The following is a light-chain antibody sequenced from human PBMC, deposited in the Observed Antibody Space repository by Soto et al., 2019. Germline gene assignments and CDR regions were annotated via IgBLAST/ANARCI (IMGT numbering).Light chain of an antibody. CDR2: EGS. CDR1: SSDVGSYNL. V-gene: IGLV2-23*01. J-gene: IGLJ2*01. Sequence: QSALTQPASVSGSPGQSITISCTETSSDVGSYNLVSWYQQHPGKAPKLMIYEGSKRPSGVSNRFSGSKSGITASLTISGLQAEDEADYYCCSYAGSTTDGVFGGGTKLTVL. CDR3: CSYAGSTTDGV.